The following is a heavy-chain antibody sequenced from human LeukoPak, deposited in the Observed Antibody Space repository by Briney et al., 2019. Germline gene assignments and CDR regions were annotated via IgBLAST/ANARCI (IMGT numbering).Heavy chain of an antibody. Sequence: ASVKVSRKASGYTFTSYGISWVRQAPGQGLEWMGWISAYNGNTNYAQKLQGRVTMTTDTSTSTAYMELRSLRSDDTAVYYCARVPEDIVVVPAALPDYWGQGTLVTASS. V-gene: IGHV1-18*01. CDR3: ARVPEDIVVVPAALPDY. J-gene: IGHJ4*02. CDR1: GYTFTSYG. D-gene: IGHD2-2*01. CDR2: ISAYNGNT.